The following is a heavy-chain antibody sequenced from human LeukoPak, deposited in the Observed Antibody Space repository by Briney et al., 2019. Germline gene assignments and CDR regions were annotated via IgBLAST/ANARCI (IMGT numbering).Heavy chain of an antibody. D-gene: IGHD3-9*01. J-gene: IGHJ4*02. V-gene: IGHV3-23*01. CDR3: ARLQGYYDILSGYYFVDY. Sequence: GGSLRLSCAASGFTFSSHAMSWVRQAPGKGLECVSAISANGGSTNYADSVRGRSTISRDNSKNTLYLQMNSLRAEDTAVYYCARLQGYYDILSGYYFVDYWGQGTLVTVSS. CDR2: ISANGGST. CDR1: GFTFSSHA.